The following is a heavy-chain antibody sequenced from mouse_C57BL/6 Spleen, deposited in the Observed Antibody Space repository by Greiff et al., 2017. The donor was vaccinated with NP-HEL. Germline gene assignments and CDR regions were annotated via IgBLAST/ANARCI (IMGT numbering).Heavy chain of an antibody. CDR2: INPNNGGT. CDR3: ARSVSNYVVSDWYFDV. CDR1: GYTFTDYN. D-gene: IGHD2-5*01. J-gene: IGHJ1*03. V-gene: IGHV1-18*01. Sequence: EVMLVESGPELVKPGASVKIPCKASGYTFTDYNMDWVKQSHGKSLEWIGDINPNNGGTIYNQKFKGKATLTVDKSSSTAYMELRSLTSEDTAVYDCARSVSNYVVSDWYFDVWGTGTTVTVSS.